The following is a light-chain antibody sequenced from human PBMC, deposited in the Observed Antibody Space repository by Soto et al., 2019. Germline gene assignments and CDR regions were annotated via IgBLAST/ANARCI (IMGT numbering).Light chain of an antibody. Sequence: QSVLTQPDSLSASPGQSITISCTGTSSDVGVYNYVSWYQHHPGKAPKLLIYDVSNRPSGVSIRFSGSKSDNTASLTISGLQPEDEADYHCSSYTTSNTRQIVFGTGTKVTVL. CDR3: SSYTTSNTRQIV. J-gene: IGLJ1*01. CDR1: SSDVGVYNY. CDR2: DVS. V-gene: IGLV2-14*03.